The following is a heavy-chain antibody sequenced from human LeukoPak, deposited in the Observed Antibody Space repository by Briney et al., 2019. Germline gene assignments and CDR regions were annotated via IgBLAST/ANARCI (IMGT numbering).Heavy chain of an antibody. Sequence: GGSLRLSCAASGFTFITYAVPSVRQAPGKGLEWVAVISYDGSNKYYADSVKGRFTIYRDNSKHTLYLQMNSRRAEDTAVYYCAIDPIEEPLYYFDYWGQGTLVTVSS. CDR1: GFTFITYA. CDR2: ISYDGSNK. CDR3: AIDPIEEPLYYFDY. J-gene: IGHJ4*02. V-gene: IGHV3-30*04. D-gene: IGHD1-14*01.